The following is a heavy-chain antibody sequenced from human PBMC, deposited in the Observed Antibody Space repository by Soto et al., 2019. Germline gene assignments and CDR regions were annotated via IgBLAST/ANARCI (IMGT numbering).Heavy chain of an antibody. Sequence: ASVKVSCKASGYTFTGYYMHWVRQAPGQGLEWMGWINPNSGGTNYAQKFQGRVTMTRDTSISTAYMELSRLRSDDTAVYYCARGSGSYLLPGAEYFQHWGQGTLVTVSS. J-gene: IGHJ1*01. CDR1: GYTFTGYY. CDR2: INPNSGGT. CDR3: ARGSGSYLLPGAEYFQH. V-gene: IGHV1-2*02. D-gene: IGHD1-26*01.